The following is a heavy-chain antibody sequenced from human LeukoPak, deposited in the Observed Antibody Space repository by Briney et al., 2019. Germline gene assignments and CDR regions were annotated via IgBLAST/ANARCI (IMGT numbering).Heavy chain of an antibody. CDR1: GFTFSNYA. CDR3: AKGTITMIVVVITPLDY. D-gene: IGHD3-22*01. J-gene: IGHJ4*02. CDR2: IWYDGSNI. V-gene: IGHV3-33*06. Sequence: PGRSLRLSCAASGFTFSNYAMHWVRQAPGKGLEWVAVIWYDGSNIYYAESVKGRFTISRDNSKNTLYLQMNSLRAEDTAVYYCAKGTITMIVVVITPLDYWGQGTLVTVSS.